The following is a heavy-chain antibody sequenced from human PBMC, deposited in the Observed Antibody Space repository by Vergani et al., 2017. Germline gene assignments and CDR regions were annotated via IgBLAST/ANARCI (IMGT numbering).Heavy chain of an antibody. D-gene: IGHD2-2*01. J-gene: IGHJ5*02. CDR2: IITFFGTT. Sequence: QVQLVQSGAEVKKPGSSVKVSCKASGGPFKNSAFSWVRQVPGQGLEWMGRIITFFGTTDYAQKFQGRFTIIADEFTKTVDMQLSNLRSEDTAVYYCAASRWVGYCSSTSCYSNWFDPWGQGTLVTVSS. V-gene: IGHV1-69*13. CDR3: AASRWVGYCSSTSCYSNWFDP. CDR1: GGPFKNSA.